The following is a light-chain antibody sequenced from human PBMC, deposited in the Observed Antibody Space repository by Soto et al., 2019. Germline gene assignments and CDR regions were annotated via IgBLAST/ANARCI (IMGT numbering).Light chain of an antibody. Sequence: QSVLTQPASVSGSPGQSITISCTGTSSDVGASIFVSWYQQHPGKAPKLMIYAVSSRPSGVSYRFSGSKSGNTASLTISGLQAEDEADYYCSSYTTNSSDVFGTGTKVTVL. V-gene: IGLV2-14*01. J-gene: IGLJ1*01. CDR2: AVS. CDR3: SSYTTNSSDV. CDR1: SSDVGASIF.